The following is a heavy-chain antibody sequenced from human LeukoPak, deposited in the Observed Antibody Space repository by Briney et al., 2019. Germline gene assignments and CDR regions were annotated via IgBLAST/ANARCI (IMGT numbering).Heavy chain of an antibody. V-gene: IGHV3-11*01. CDR2: ISSSGSTI. Sequence: GGSLRLSCAASGFTFSDYYMSWIRQAPGKGLEWVSYISSSGSTIYYADSVKGRFTISRDNAKTSLYLQMNSLRAEDTAVYYCARDRPLAYYAYYGMDVWGQGTTVTVS. J-gene: IGHJ6*02. D-gene: IGHD1-26*01. CDR1: GFTFSDYY. CDR3: ARDRPLAYYAYYGMDV.